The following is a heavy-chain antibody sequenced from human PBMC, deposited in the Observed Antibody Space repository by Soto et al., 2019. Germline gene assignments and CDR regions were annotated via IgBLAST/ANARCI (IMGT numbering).Heavy chain of an antibody. J-gene: IGHJ5*02. V-gene: IGHV1-58*01. Sequence: SVKVSCKASAFTFTSSAVQWVRQARGQRLEWIGWIVVGSGNTNYAQKFQERVTITRDMSTSTAYMELSSLRSEDTAVYYCAASRDYYDSSGSFWLGRWDKGTLVTVSS. CDR1: AFTFTSSA. D-gene: IGHD3-22*01. CDR2: IVVGSGNT. CDR3: AASRDYYDSSGSFWLGR.